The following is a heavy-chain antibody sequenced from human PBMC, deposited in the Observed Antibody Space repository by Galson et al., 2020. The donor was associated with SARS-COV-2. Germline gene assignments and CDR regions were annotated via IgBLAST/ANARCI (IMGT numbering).Heavy chain of an antibody. Sequence: TGGSLRLSCAASGFTVSISYMSWVRQAPGKGLAWLSVIYRGGNTYYSDSVKGRFTISRHDSKNTLYLQMNSLRTEDTAMYYCARRYSTNWSHDYWGQGTLVTVSS. V-gene: IGHV3-53*04. D-gene: IGHD2-2*01. CDR3: ARRYSTNWSHDY. J-gene: IGHJ4*02. CDR2: IYRGGNT. CDR1: GFTVSISY.